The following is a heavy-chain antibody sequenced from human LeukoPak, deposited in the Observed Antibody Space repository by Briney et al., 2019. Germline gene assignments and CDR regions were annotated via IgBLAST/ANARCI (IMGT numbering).Heavy chain of an antibody. Sequence: SQTLSLTCAISGDSVSRNWIRQSPSRGLGWRGRTYYRSKWYNDYAVSVKSRITINPDTSKNQFSLQLNAVTPEDTAVFYCAREWGIAVAIGMDVWGQGTTVTVSS. CDR3: AREWGIAVAIGMDV. CDR1: GDSVS. D-gene: IGHD6-19*01. CDR2: TYYRSKWYN. V-gene: IGHV6-1*01. J-gene: IGHJ6*02.